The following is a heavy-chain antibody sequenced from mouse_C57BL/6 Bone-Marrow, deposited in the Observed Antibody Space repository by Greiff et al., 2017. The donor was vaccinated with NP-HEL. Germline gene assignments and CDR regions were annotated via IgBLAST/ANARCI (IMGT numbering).Heavy chain of an antibody. D-gene: IGHD1-1*01. CDR1: GYTFTDYY. Sequence: VQLQESGAELVRPGASVKLSCKASGYTFTDYYINWVKQRPGQGLEWIARIYPGSGNTYYNEKFKGKATLTAEKSSSTAYMQLSSLTSEDSAVYFCARDFITTVGYYFDYWGQGTTLTVSS. CDR3: ARDFITTVGYYFDY. V-gene: IGHV1-76*01. J-gene: IGHJ2*01. CDR2: IYPGSGNT.